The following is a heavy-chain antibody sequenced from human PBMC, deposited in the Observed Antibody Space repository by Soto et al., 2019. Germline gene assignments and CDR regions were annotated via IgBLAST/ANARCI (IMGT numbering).Heavy chain of an antibody. Sequence: QLQQWGAGLLKPSETLSLTCVVSGGSFSTYHYNWIRQSPRKGLEWIGEINHSGSNNYSPSLKSRVTMSLDTSKNQFSLKLTSVTAADTAVYYCARGGSNDWQVAFDIWGQGTMVTVSS. J-gene: IGHJ3*02. CDR1: GGSFSTYH. CDR2: INHSGSN. V-gene: IGHV4-34*01. D-gene: IGHD3-9*01. CDR3: ARGGSNDWQVAFDI.